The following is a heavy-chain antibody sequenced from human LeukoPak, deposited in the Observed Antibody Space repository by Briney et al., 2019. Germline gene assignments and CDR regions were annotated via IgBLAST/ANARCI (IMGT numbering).Heavy chain of an antibody. D-gene: IGHD4-23*01. Sequence: ASVKVSCKASGYTFTSYGISWVRQAPGQGLEWMGWISAYNGNTNYAQKLQGRVTMTTDTSTSTVYMELSSLRSEDTAVYYCARAYGGNHPFDYWGQGTLVTVSS. V-gene: IGHV1-18*01. CDR1: GYTFTSYG. CDR2: ISAYNGNT. J-gene: IGHJ4*02. CDR3: ARAYGGNHPFDY.